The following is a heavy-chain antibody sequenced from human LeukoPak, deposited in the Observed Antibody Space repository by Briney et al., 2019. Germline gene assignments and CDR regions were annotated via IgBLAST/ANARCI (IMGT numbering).Heavy chain of an antibody. J-gene: IGHJ6*04. CDR2: ISSSSSYI. D-gene: IGHD2-2*01. CDR3: ARPSRLTGMDV. CDR1: GFTSSSYS. Sequence: GGSLRLSCAASGFTSSSYSMNWVRQAPGKGREWVSSISSSSSYIYYADSVKGRFTISRDNAKNSLYLQMNSLRAEDTAVYYCARPSRLTGMDVWGKGTTVTVSS. V-gene: IGHV3-21*01.